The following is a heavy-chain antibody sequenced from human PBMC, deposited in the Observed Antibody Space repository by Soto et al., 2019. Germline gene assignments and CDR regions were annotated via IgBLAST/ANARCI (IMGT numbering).Heavy chain of an antibody. Sequence: VASVKVSCKASGYTFTGYYMHWVRQAPGQGLEWMGWINPNSGGTNYAQKFQGRVTMTRDTSISTAYMELSRLRSDEKAVYYCARVNVVVVAATREYYFDYWGQGTLVTVSS. D-gene: IGHD2-15*01. CDR2: INPNSGGT. V-gene: IGHV1-2*02. CDR3: ARVNVVVVAATREYYFDY. J-gene: IGHJ4*02. CDR1: GYTFTGYY.